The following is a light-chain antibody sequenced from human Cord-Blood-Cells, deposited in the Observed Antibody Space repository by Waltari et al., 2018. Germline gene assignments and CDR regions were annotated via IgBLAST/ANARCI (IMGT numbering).Light chain of an antibody. CDR3: QQRSNWLT. V-gene: IGKV3-11*01. CDR2: DAS. J-gene: IGKJ4*01. CDR1: QSVSSY. Sequence: EIVLTQSPATPPLSPGERATLSCRASQSVSSYLAWYQQKPGQAPRLLIYDASNRATGIPARFSGSGSGTDFTLTISSLEPEDFAVYYCQQRSNWLTFGGGTKVEIK.